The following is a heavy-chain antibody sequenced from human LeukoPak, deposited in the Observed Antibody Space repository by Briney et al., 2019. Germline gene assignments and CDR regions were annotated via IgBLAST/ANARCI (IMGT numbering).Heavy chain of an antibody. CDR3: AREVAAAEGY. Sequence: ASVKVSCKASGYTFTSYGISWVRQAPGQGLEWMGWISAYNGNTNYAQKLQGRVTITADESTSTAYMELSSLRSEDTAVYYCAREVAAAEGYWGQGTLVTVSS. J-gene: IGHJ4*02. V-gene: IGHV1-18*01. CDR1: GYTFTSYG. CDR2: ISAYNGNT. D-gene: IGHD6-13*01.